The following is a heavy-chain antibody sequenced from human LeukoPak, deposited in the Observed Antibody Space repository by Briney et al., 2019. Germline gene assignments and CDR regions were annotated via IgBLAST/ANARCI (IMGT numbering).Heavy chain of an antibody. Sequence: SETLSLTCTVSGGSISSSSYYWGWIRQPPGKGLEWIGSIYYSGSTYYNPSLKSRVTISVDTSKNQFSLKLSSVTAADTAVYYCARQAPHWTGSYETYYFDHWGQGTLVTVSS. CDR3: ARQAPHWTGSYETYYFDH. D-gene: IGHD3-10*01. CDR2: IYYSGST. V-gene: IGHV4-39*01. CDR1: GGSISSSSYY. J-gene: IGHJ4*02.